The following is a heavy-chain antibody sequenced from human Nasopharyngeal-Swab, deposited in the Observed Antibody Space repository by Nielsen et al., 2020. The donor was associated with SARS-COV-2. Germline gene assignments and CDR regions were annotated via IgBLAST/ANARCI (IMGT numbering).Heavy chain of an antibody. CDR1: GFIFSASA. CDR3: TTDFYFDY. J-gene: IGHJ4*02. CDR2: IGDKDHNYAT. V-gene: IGHV3-73*01. Sequence: GESLKISCAASGFIFSASAIHWVRQASGKGLEWVGRIGDKDHNYATTYGASVQGRFTISSYDSKNTAFLQMDSLKTEDTALYYCTTDFYFDYWGQGTLVTVSS.